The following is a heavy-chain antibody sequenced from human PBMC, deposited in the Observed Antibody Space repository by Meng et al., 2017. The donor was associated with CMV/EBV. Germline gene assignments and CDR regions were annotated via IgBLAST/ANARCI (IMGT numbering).Heavy chain of an antibody. CDR3: TTDLYYYDSSGYFVRSPMYYFDY. V-gene: IGHV3-23*01. CDR1: GFTFSSYA. CDR2: ISGSGGST. D-gene: IGHD3-22*01. Sequence: GESLKISCAASGFTFSSYAMSWVRQAPGKGLEWVSAISGSGGSTYYADSVKGRFTISRDNSKNTLYLQMNSLRAEDTAVYYCTTDLYYYDSSGYFVRSPMYYFDYWGQGTLVTVSS. J-gene: IGHJ4*02.